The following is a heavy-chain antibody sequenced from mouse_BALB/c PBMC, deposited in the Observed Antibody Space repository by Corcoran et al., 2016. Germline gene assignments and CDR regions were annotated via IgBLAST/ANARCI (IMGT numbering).Heavy chain of an antibody. CDR3: ARSLYDYDGYWYFYV. J-gene: IGHJ1*01. CDR2: LNPDNGGT. CDR1: GYSCTGYP. Sequence: EVKLQKSGSEQVQTGAARKIYYNAYGYSCTGYPMNWVKQSHGKNLEWIGLLNPDNGGTSYNQKFTVKATLTVDKSSSTAYMELLSLPSEDSAVYYCARSLYDYDGYWYFYVWGAWTTVTVSS. V-gene: IGHV1-26*01. D-gene: IGHD2-4*01.